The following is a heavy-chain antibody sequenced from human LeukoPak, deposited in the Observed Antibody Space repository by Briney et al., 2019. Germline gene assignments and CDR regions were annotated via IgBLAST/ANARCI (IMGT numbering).Heavy chain of an antibody. CDR2: IKQDGSEK. CDR1: GFTFSSYW. CDR3: ARDPREFTKTLDY. Sequence: GGSLRLSCAASGFTFSSYWMSWVRQAPGKGLEWVANIKQDGSEKYYVDSVKGRFTISRDNAKNSLYLQMNSLRAEDTAVYYCARDPREFTKTLDYWGQGTLVTVSS. J-gene: IGHJ4*02. V-gene: IGHV3-7*01.